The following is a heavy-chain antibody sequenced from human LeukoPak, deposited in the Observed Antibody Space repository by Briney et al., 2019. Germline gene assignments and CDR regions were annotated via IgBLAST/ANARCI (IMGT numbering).Heavy chain of an antibody. V-gene: IGHV3-11*06. CDR3: ARDYIAVAGTVFGH. J-gene: IGHJ5*02. CDR2: INGSSSDT. D-gene: IGHD6-19*01. CDR1: GFTFSDYY. Sequence: PGGSLRLSCAASGFTFSDYYMTWIRQAPGGGLEWISYINGSSSDTKYADSVKGRFTISRDNAKNSLYLLMNSLRAEDTAVYYCARDYIAVAGTVFGHWGQGTLVTVSS.